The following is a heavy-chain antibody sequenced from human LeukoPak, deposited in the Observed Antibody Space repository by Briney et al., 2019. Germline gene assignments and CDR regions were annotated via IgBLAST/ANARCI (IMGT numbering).Heavy chain of an antibody. CDR1: GGSISSYY. CDR3: ARDSSSSWYGYFDY. V-gene: IGHV4-59*01. Sequence: SETLSLTCTVSGGSISSYYWSWTRQPPGKGLEWIGYIYYSGSTNYNPSLKSRVTISVDTSKNQFSLKLSSVTAADTAVYYCARDSSSSWYGYFDYWGQGTLVTVSS. D-gene: IGHD6-13*01. CDR2: IYYSGST. J-gene: IGHJ4*02.